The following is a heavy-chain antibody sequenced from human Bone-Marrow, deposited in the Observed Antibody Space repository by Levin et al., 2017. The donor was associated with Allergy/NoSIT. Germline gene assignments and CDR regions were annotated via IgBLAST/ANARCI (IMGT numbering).Heavy chain of an antibody. V-gene: IGHV1-2*06. J-gene: IGHJ5*02. CDR3: AREVTIFGVVISNWFDP. CDR2: INPNSGGT. D-gene: IGHD3-3*01. Sequence: GASVKVSCKASGYTFTGYYMHWVRQAPGQGLEWMGRINPNSGGTNYAQKFQGRVTMTRDTSISTAYMELSRLRSDDTAVYYCAREVTIFGVVISNWFDPWGQGTLVTVSS. CDR1: GYTFTGYY.